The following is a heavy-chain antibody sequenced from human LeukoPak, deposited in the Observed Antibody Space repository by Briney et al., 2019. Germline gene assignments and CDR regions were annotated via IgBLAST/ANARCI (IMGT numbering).Heavy chain of an antibody. Sequence: SETLSLTCAVYGGSFSDYYWSWIRQPPGKGLEWIGEINHSGSTNYNPSLKSRVTISVDTSKNQFSLKLSSVTAADTAVYYRARGSVAARPNYYYMDVWGKGTTVTVSS. CDR1: GGSFSDYY. J-gene: IGHJ6*03. V-gene: IGHV4-34*01. CDR2: INHSGST. CDR3: ARGSVAARPNYYYMDV. D-gene: IGHD6-6*01.